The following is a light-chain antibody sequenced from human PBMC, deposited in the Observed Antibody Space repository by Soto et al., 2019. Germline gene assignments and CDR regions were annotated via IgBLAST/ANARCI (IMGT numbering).Light chain of an antibody. V-gene: IGKV1-39*01. CDR3: QQSYNTPFT. CDR2: AAS. Sequence: DIQMTQSPSSLSASVGDRVTITCRASQSISSYLNWYEQKPVKATKLLIYAASSLQSGVPSRFSGSGSGTDFTLTISSLQPEDFATYYCQQSYNTPFTFGPGTKVDIK. CDR1: QSISSY. J-gene: IGKJ3*01.